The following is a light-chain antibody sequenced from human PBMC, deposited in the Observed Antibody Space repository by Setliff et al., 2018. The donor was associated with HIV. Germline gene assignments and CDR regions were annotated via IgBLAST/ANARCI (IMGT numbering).Light chain of an antibody. CDR1: SSNIGSDA. CDR2: SNN. Sequence: QSVLTQPPSVSGTPGQRVTISCSGSSSNIGSDAVNWYQQVPGTAPKLLIYSNNQRPSGVPDRFSGSKSGTSASLAISGLQSEDEADYYCCSYAGSATWVFGGGTK. J-gene: IGLJ3*02. V-gene: IGLV1-44*01. CDR3: CSYAGSATWV.